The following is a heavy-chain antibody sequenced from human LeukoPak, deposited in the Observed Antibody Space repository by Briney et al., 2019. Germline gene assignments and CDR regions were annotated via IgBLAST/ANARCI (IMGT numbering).Heavy chain of an antibody. CDR1: GGSISNSIYY. J-gene: IGHJ4*02. Sequence: PSETLSLTCTVSGGSISNSIYYWGWLRQPPGKGLEWIGSIYYSGNTYYNPSLKSRVTISVDTSKNQFSLKLSSVTAADTAVYFCARPGPGGVANLDYWGQGTLVTVSS. D-gene: IGHD3-3*01. CDR2: IYYSGNT. V-gene: IGHV4-39*01. CDR3: ARPGPGGVANLDY.